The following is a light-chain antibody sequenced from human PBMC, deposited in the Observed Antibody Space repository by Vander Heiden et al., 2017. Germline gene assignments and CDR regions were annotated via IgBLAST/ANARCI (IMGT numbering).Light chain of an antibody. CDR1: QSVLYSSNNKNY. CDR2: WAS. V-gene: IGKV4-1*01. Sequence: DIVMTQSPDSLAASLGERATINCKSSQSVLYSSNNKNYLAWYQQKPGQPPKLLIYWASTRESGVPDRFSGSGSGTDFTLTISSLQAEDVAVYYCQQYYSTLYTFGQGTKLEIK. J-gene: IGKJ2*01. CDR3: QQYYSTLYT.